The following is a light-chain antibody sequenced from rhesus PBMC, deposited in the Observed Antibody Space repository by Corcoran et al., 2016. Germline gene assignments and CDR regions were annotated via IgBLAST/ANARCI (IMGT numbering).Light chain of an antibody. CDR2: YAS. CDR3: QQHNGYPFP. Sequence: DIQMTQSPSSLSASVGDTVTITCQASQGISKYLSWYQQMPGKAPKLLIYYASTLKSGVPSRFSGSGCGTESTLTISSLQPEDFATYYCQQHNGYPFPVGPGTKLDIK. V-gene: IGKV1-25*01. CDR1: QGISKY. J-gene: IGKJ3*01.